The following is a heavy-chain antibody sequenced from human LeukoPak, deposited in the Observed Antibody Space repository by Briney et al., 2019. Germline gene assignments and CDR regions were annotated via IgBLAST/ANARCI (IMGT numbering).Heavy chain of an antibody. J-gene: IGHJ4*02. V-gene: IGHV1-24*01. CDR2: FDPEDGET. Sequence: GASVTVSCKASGGTFSSYAISWVRQAPGKGLEWMGGFDPEDGETIYAQKFQGRVTMTEDTSTDTAYMELSSLRSEDTAVYYCATASEEWLLYPFDYWGQGTLVTVSS. CDR3: ATASEEWLLYPFDY. CDR1: GGTFSSYA. D-gene: IGHD5-12*01.